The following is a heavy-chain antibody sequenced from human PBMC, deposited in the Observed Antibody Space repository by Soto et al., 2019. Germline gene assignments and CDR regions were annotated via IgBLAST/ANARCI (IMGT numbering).Heavy chain of an antibody. J-gene: IGHJ6*02. CDR2: VYSTGDT. Sequence: QVQLQQSGPRLVKPSETLSLTWTVSVGPDSSHNWAWIRQPPGRGLEWIVYVYSTGDTGYNPSLRIRVTISADRSTNHISLSLTSVTAADTAIYFCVRQGIGTQHGLVVVWSQGTSVMVS. CDR3: VRQGIGTQHGLVVV. V-gene: IGHV4-59*08. CDR1: VGPDSSHN. D-gene: IGHD3-10*01.